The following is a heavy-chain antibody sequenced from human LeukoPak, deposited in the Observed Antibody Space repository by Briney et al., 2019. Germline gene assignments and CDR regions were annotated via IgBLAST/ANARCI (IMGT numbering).Heavy chain of an antibody. CDR3: ARAPTKFRRDWFDP. Sequence: QPGGSLRLSCAASEFTFSSYEMNWIRQAPGKGLEWVSYISSSGSTIYYADSVRGRFTISRDNAKNSLYLQMNNLRVEDTAVYYCARAPTKFRRDWFDPWGQGTLVTVSS. J-gene: IGHJ5*02. CDR2: ISSSGSTI. CDR1: EFTFSSYE. V-gene: IGHV3-48*03. D-gene: IGHD3-9*01.